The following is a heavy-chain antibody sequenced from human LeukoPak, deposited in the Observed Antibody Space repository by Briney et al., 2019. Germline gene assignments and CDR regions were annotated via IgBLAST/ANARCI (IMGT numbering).Heavy chain of an antibody. CDR2: IKSKTDGETT. D-gene: IGHD5-24*01. V-gene: IGHV3-15*01. CDR1: GFTFSNAW. Sequence: GASLILSCTASGFTFSNAWMSWVRPAPGKGLEWVGRIKSKTDGETTDYAAPVKGIFTISRDGSKNTLYLQMNSLKTEDTAVYYCTTGQFFSFDYWGQGTLVTVSS. CDR3: TTGQFFSFDY. J-gene: IGHJ4*02.